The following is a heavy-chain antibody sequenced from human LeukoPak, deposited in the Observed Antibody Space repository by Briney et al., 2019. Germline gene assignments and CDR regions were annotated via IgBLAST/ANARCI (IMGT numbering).Heavy chain of an antibody. CDR2: IIGSSVFI. J-gene: IGHJ4*02. V-gene: IGHV3-21*01. D-gene: IGHD6-13*01. Sequence: GSLRLSCGASGFTFSSYARNRCRQHAGKGLEWLSSIIGSSVFIYYADSVKGRFTISRDNAKNSLYLEMNSLRAEDTAVYYCARSLSSSWTQFDHWGQGTLVTVSS. CDR1: GFTFSSYA. CDR3: ARSLSSSWTQFDH.